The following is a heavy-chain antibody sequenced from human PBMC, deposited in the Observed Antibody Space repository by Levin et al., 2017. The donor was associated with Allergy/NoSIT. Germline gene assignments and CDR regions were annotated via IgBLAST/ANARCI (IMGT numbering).Heavy chain of an antibody. J-gene: IGHJ5*02. CDR2: ILADGRDK. D-gene: IGHD4-23*01. Sequence: GESLKISCAASGFTFSTYGMHWVRQAPGKGLQWVANILADGRDKYYANSVRGRFTISRDNSKKTLYLQMNSLRTEDTAMYYCAKDLYCNGGGCTVVNWFDPWGQGILVTVSA. CDR3: AKDLYCNGGGCTVVNWFDP. V-gene: IGHV3-30*18. CDR1: GFTFSTYG.